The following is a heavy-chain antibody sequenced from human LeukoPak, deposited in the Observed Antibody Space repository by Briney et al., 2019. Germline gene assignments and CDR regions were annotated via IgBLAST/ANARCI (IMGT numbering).Heavy chain of an antibody. CDR2: ITSSGTGT. Sequence: GGSLRLSCTASGFTLSSSAMYWVRQAPGKGLEFVSVITSSGTGTDYADSVKGRFTVSRDNSKNTLYLQMGSLRADDMAIYYCARIRSGWYFDYWGQGTLVTVSS. V-gene: IGHV3-64*02. D-gene: IGHD6-19*01. CDR1: GFTLSSSA. CDR3: ARIRSGWYFDY. J-gene: IGHJ4*02.